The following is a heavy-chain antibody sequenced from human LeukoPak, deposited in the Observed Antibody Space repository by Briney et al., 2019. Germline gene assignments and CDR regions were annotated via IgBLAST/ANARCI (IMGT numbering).Heavy chain of an antibody. Sequence: ASVKVSCKASGYTFTSYAMNWVRQAPGQGLEWMGWMNPNSGNTGYAQKFQGRVTITRNTSISTAYMELSSLRSEDTAVYYCKTGGTTMREEPFDYWGQGTLVTVSS. CDR3: KTGGTTMREEPFDY. CDR1: GYTFTSYA. V-gene: IGHV1-8*03. D-gene: IGHD1-1*01. J-gene: IGHJ4*02. CDR2: MNPNSGNT.